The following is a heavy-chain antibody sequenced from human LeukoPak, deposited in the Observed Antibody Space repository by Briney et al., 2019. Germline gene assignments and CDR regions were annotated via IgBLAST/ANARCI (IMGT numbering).Heavy chain of an antibody. D-gene: IGHD3-22*01. Sequence: ASVKDSCKASGYTFTGYYMHWVRQAPGQGLEWMGWINPNSGGTNYAQKFQGRVTMTRDTSISTAYMELSRLRSDDTAVYYCARDTLPTTYYYDSSGHTGGYWGQGTLVTVSS. CDR2: INPNSGGT. J-gene: IGHJ4*02. V-gene: IGHV1-2*02. CDR1: GYTFTGYY. CDR3: ARDTLPTTYYYDSSGHTGGY.